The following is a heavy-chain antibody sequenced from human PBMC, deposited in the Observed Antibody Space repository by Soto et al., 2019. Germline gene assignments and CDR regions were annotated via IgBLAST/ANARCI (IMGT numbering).Heavy chain of an antibody. V-gene: IGHV6-1*01. CDR1: GDSVSSNSAA. CDR2: TYYRSKWYN. J-gene: IGHJ6*03. Sequence: SQTLSLTCAISGDSVSSNSAAWNWIRQSPSRGLEWLGRTYYRSKWYNDYAVSVKSRITINPDTSKNQFSLQLNSVTPEDTAVYYCARVGIAAAGTNYYYYMDLYGKGTTFTVS. CDR3: ARVGIAAAGTNYYYYMDL. D-gene: IGHD6-13*01.